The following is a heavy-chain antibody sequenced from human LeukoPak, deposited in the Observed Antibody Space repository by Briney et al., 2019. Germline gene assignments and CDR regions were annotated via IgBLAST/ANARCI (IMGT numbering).Heavy chain of an antibody. J-gene: IGHJ4*02. CDR1: GGFFSGYY. Sequence: SETLSLTCAVYGGFFSGYYWSWIRQPPGKGLEWIGEINHRGSTDYNPSLKSRVTISVDTSKNQFSLKLSSVTAADTAVYYCARTLAAAASYWGQGTLVTVSS. D-gene: IGHD6-13*01. CDR3: ARTLAAAASY. CDR2: INHRGST. V-gene: IGHV4-34*01.